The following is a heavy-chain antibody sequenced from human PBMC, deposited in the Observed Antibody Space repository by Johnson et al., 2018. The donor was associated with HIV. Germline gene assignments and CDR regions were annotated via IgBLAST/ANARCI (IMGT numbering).Heavy chain of an antibody. Sequence: QVQLVESGGGVVQPGRSLRLSCAASGFTFSSYAMHWVRQAPGKGLEWVAVISYDGSNKYYADSVKGRLTISRDNSKNTLYLQMSSLRAEDTAMYYCGRDLGAADLTPDVFDLWGQGTMVTVSS. V-gene: IGHV3-30-3*01. CDR3: GRDLGAADLTPDVFDL. J-gene: IGHJ3*01. D-gene: IGHD2-15*01. CDR1: GFTFSSYA. CDR2: ISYDGSNK.